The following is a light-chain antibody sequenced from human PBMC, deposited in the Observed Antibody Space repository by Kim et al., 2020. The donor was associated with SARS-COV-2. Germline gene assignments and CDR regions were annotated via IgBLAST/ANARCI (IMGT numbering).Light chain of an antibody. CDR1: SLRSYY. CDR2: GKN. CDR3: NSWDSSGNLAV. V-gene: IGLV3-19*02. Sequence: SSELTQDPAVSVALGQTVRITCQGDSLRSYYASWYQQKPGQAPVRVIYGKNNRPSGIPDRFSGSSSGNTASLTITGAQAEDEADYYCNSWDSSGNLAVFGGGTQLTVL. J-gene: IGLJ3*02.